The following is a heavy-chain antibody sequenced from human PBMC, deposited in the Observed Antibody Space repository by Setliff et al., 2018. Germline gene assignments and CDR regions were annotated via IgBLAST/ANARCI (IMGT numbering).Heavy chain of an antibody. V-gene: IGHV4-34*01. D-gene: IGHD2-21*02. J-gene: IGHJ4*02. Sequence: SETLSLTCAVYGESFSGHYWSWIRQPPGKGLEWIGEINHSGSTNYNPSLKSRVTISVDTSKSQFSLKLSSVAAADTAVYYCARGFDVCGGGACYTDGPYYFDYWGLGTLVTVS. CDR3: ARGFDVCGGGACYTDGPYYFDY. CDR1: GESFSGHY. CDR2: INHSGST.